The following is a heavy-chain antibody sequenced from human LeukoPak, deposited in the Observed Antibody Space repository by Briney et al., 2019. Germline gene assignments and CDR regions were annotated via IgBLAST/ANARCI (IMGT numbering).Heavy chain of an antibody. D-gene: IGHD3-10*01. CDR1: GYSISSGYY. CDR3: ARDPAYGSGSY. CDR2: IYHSGST. J-gene: IGHJ4*02. V-gene: IGHV4-38-2*02. Sequence: PSETLSLTCTVSGYSISSGYYWGWIRQPPGKGLEWIGSIYHSGSTYYNPSLKSRVTISVDTSKNQFSLKLSPVTAADTAVYYCARDPAYGSGSYWGQGTLVTVSS.